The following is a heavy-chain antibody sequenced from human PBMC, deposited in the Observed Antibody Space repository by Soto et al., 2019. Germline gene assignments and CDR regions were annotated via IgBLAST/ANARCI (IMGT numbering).Heavy chain of an antibody. CDR2: IYHSGST. J-gene: IGHJ5*02. Sequence: TSETLSLTCTVSGGSISGGGYPWSWIRQPPGKGLEWIGYIYHSGSTYYNPSLKSRVTISVDRSKNQFSLKLSSVTAADTAVYYCARAPGYSGNWFDPWGQGTLVTVSS. V-gene: IGHV4-30-2*01. D-gene: IGHD1-26*01. CDR3: ARAPGYSGNWFDP. CDR1: GGSISGGGYP.